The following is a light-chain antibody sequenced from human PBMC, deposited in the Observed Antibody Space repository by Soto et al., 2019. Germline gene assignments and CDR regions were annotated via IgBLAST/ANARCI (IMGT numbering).Light chain of an antibody. CDR1: SSDVGGYNY. Sequence: QSALTQPASVSGSPGQSITISCTGTSSDVGGYNYVSWYQHHPGKAPKLMIYDVSNRPSGVSNRFSGYKSGNTASLTISGLQAEDEADYYCSSYTSSSKVVIGGGTKLTVL. CDR3: SSYTSSSKVV. V-gene: IGLV2-14*03. J-gene: IGLJ2*01. CDR2: DVS.